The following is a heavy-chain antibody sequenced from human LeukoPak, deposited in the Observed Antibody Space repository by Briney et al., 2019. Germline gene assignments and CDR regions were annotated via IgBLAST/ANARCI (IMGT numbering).Heavy chain of an antibody. Sequence: PGGSLRLSCAASGFIVSSNFMSWVRQAPGKGLECVSLINTGGTTYYADSVKGRFTISRDDSQNTVYLQMNTLRAEDTALYYCETGRRDYWGQGNLVTVSS. CDR2: INTGGTT. V-gene: IGHV3-53*01. CDR1: GFIVSSNF. J-gene: IGHJ4*02. CDR3: ETGRRDY.